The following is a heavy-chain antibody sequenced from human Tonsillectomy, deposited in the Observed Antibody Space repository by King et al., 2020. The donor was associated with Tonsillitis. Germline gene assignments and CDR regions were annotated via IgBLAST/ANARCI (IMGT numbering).Heavy chain of an antibody. CDR1: GFTFNPAW. D-gene: IGHD2-15*01. J-gene: IGHJ4*02. CDR3: ITEKYCSGGSCYGY. Sequence: VQLVESGGGLVKPGGSLRLSCAASGFTFNPAWMTWVRQGPGEGREVIGRIKSKSDGGTTEYAAPVKGRCTISRDDSKNTLYLQMNTLKTEDTAVYYCITEKYCSGGSCYGYWGQGTLVTVSP. V-gene: IGHV3-15*01. CDR2: IKSKSDGGTT.